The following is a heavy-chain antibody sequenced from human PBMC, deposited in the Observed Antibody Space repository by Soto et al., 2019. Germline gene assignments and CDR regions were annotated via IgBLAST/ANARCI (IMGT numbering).Heavy chain of an antibody. V-gene: IGHV1-69*02. D-gene: IGHD2-2*01. CDR2: IIPILGIA. CDR1: GGTFSSYT. Sequence: QVQLVQSGAEVKKPGSSVKVSCKASGGTFSSYTISWVRQAPGQGLEWMGRIIPILGIANYAQKFQGRVTITADKSXXTAHMELSSMGSEDTAVYYCARGPRAAISTYGMDVWGQGTTVTVSS. CDR3: ARGPRAAISTYGMDV. J-gene: IGHJ6*02.